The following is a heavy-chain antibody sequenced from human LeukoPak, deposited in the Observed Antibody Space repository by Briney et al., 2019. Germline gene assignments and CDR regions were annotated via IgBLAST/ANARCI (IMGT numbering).Heavy chain of an antibody. D-gene: IGHD4-23*01. Sequence: GWSLRLSCAASGFTFSSYAMHWVRQPPGKGLEWVAVLSFDGSKEYYADSVKGRFTISRDNSKNTVYLQMNSLRAEDTAVYYCARDLAVINQEDRWFDPWGQGTLVTVSS. J-gene: IGHJ5*02. V-gene: IGHV3-30-3*01. CDR3: ARDLAVINQEDRWFDP. CDR2: LSFDGSKE. CDR1: GFTFSSYA.